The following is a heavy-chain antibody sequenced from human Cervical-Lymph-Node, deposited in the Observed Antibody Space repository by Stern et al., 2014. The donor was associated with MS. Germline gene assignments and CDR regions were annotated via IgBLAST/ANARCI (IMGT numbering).Heavy chain of an antibody. J-gene: IGHJ4*02. D-gene: IGHD4-17*01. CDR3: ARVKSGDYFDY. CDR2: IHPSGNT. CDR1: GDSITSSNW. Sequence: LQLQESGPGLVKPSGTLSLTCAVSGDSITSSNWWSWVRQSPGKGLEWIGGIHPSGNTYYTPSLKSRVTISVDKSKNQFSLKVSSVTAADTAVYYCARVKSGDYFDYWGQGTLVTVSS. V-gene: IGHV4-4*02.